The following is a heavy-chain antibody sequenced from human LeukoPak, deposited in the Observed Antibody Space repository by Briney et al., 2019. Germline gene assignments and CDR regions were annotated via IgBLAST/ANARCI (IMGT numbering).Heavy chain of an antibody. D-gene: IGHD3-16*01. CDR2: ISYDGSNK. V-gene: IGHV3-30*18. CDR1: GFTFSSYG. CDR3: AKEAPDYDYVWGSSDY. J-gene: IGHJ4*02. Sequence: GGSLRLSCAASGFTFSSYGMHWVRQAPGKGLEWVAVISYDGSNKYYADSVKGRFTISRDNSKNTLYLQMNSLRAEDTAVYYCAKEAPDYDYVWGSSDYWGQGTLVTVSS.